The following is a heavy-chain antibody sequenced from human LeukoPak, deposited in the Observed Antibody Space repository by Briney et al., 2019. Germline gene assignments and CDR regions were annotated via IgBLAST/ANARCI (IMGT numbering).Heavy chain of an antibody. CDR3: ARASRGHDY. Sequence: SETLSLTCTVSGGSISTISYHWGWIRQPPGKGLEWIGSIYYSGGNYYNPSLKSRVTISVDTSKNQFSLKLSSVTAADTAVYYCARASRGHDYWGQGTLVTVSS. J-gene: IGHJ4*02. V-gene: IGHV4-39*01. CDR1: GGSISTISYH. CDR2: IYYSGGN. D-gene: IGHD3-10*01.